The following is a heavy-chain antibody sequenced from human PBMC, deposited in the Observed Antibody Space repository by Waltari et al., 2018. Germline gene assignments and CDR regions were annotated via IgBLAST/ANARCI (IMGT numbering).Heavy chain of an antibody. D-gene: IGHD4-17*01. CDR3: ASAHDYGDYFDY. Sequence: EVQLVESGGGLIQPGGSLRLSCAASGFTVSSNYMSWVRQAPGKGLEWFSVIYSGGSTYYADSVKDRFTISRDNSKNTLYLQMNSLRAEDTAVYYCASAHDYGDYFDYWGQGTLVTVSS. CDR2: IYSGGST. J-gene: IGHJ4*02. V-gene: IGHV3-53*01. CDR1: GFTVSSNY.